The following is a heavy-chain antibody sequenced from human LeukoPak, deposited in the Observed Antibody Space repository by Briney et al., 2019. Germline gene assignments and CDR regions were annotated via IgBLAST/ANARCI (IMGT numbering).Heavy chain of an antibody. CDR1: GDSISSGTYY. CDR2: IYTSGST. CDR3: ARDRPYYDILTGYRSDAFDI. J-gene: IGHJ3*02. Sequence: SETLSLTCTVSGDSISSGTYYWSWIRQPAGKGLEWIGRIYTSGSTDYNPSLKSRVTISVDTSTNQFSLKLSSVTAADTAVYYCARDRPYYDILTGYRSDAFDIWGQGTMVTVSS. V-gene: IGHV4-61*02. D-gene: IGHD3-9*01.